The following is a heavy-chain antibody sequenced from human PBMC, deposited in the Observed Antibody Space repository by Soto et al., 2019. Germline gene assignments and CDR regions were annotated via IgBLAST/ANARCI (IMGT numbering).Heavy chain of an antibody. Sequence: SETLSLTCTVSGGSISSSSYYWGWIRQPPGKGLEWIGSIYYSGTTYYNPSLKSRVTISVDTSKNQFFLKLSSVTAADTAVYYCASPYGSGSYYTNWFDPWGQGTLVTVSS. CDR1: GGSISSSSYY. CDR2: IYYSGTT. J-gene: IGHJ5*02. D-gene: IGHD3-10*01. CDR3: ASPYGSGSYYTNWFDP. V-gene: IGHV4-39*01.